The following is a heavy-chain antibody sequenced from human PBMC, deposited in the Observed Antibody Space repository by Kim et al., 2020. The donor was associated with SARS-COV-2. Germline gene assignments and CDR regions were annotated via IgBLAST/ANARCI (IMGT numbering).Heavy chain of an antibody. D-gene: IGHD2-21*02. V-gene: IGHV1-46*01. Sequence: SYAQQFQGSVSMTRDTSTSTVYMEVSSLRSEDTAVYYCAIFDNSGNFISDYWGQGTLVTVSS. J-gene: IGHJ4*02. CDR3: AIFDNSGNFISDY.